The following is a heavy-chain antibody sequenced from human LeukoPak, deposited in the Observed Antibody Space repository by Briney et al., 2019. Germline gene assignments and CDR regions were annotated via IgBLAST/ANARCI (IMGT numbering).Heavy chain of an antibody. V-gene: IGHV3-23*01. D-gene: IGHD6-25*01. J-gene: IGHJ5*02. CDR1: GFSFSNYA. CDR3: AKDQYSSGNWFDP. CDR2: ISGSGGST. Sequence: GGSLRLSCEASGFSFSNYAMSWVRQAPGKGLEWVSGISGSGGSTYYADSVKGRFTISRDNSKNTLYLQMNSLRAEDTAVYYCAKDQYSSGNWFDPWGQGTLVTVSS.